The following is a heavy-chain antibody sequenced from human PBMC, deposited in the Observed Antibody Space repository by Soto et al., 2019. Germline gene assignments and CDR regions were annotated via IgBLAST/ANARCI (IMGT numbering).Heavy chain of an antibody. Sequence: TGGSLRLSCAASGITFSSYAMSWVRQAPGKGLEWVSAISGSGGSTYYADSVKGRFTISRDNSKNTLYLQMISLRAEDTAVYYCAKPQEVTMLVVADFDYWGPGTLVTVSS. CDR2: ISGSGGST. J-gene: IGHJ4*02. V-gene: IGHV3-23*01. CDR3: AKPQEVTMLVVADFDY. CDR1: GITFSSYA. D-gene: IGHD3-22*01.